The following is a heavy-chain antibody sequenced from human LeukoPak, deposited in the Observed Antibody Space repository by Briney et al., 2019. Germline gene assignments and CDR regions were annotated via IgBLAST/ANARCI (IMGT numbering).Heavy chain of an antibody. V-gene: IGHV1-24*01. J-gene: IGHJ4*02. CDR3: ATDLDSGRPGYFDY. CDR2: FDPEDGET. D-gene: IGHD1-26*01. CDR1: GYTLTELS. Sequence: ASVKVSCTVSGYTLTELSMHWVRQAPGKGREWMGGFDPEDGETIYAQKFQGRVTMTEDTSTDTAYMELSRLKSEDTAVYYCATDLDSGRPGYFDYWGQGTLVTVSS.